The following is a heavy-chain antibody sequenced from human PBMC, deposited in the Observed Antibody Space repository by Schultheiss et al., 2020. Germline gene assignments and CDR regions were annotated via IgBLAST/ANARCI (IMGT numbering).Heavy chain of an antibody. V-gene: IGHV3-21*01. D-gene: IGHD6-19*01. CDR3: ATVSSG. Sequence: GGSLRLSCAASGFTFTTYNMNWVRQAPGKGLEWVSFISSSSTYIYYADSVRGRFTISRDNAKNSLYLQMNSLRAEDTAVYYCATVSSGWGQGTLVTVSS. CDR1: GFTFTTYN. CDR2: ISSSSTYI. J-gene: IGHJ4*02.